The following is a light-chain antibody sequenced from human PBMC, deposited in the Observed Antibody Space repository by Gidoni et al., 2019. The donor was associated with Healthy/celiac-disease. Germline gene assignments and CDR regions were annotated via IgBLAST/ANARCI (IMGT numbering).Light chain of an antibody. V-gene: IGKV3-20*01. CDR3: QQYGSSPRT. CDR2: GAS. J-gene: IGKJ1*01. Sequence: IVSTSSPGTLSLSPGERATLSCRASQCVSSSDLASYQQKPGQAPRRLIYGASSRATGIPDRFSGSGCGTDFTLTISRLGSEDIAVYYCQQYGSSPRTFGQGTKVEIK. CDR1: QCVSSSD.